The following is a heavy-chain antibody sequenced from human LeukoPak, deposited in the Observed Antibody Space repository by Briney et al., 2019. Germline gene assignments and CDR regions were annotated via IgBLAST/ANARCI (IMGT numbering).Heavy chain of an antibody. CDR2: NYKSGST. CDR1: GGSIGWDH. Sequence: SETLSLTCTVSGGSIGWDHWSWIPQSAGEGLELIRPNYKSGSTNYNPSFRSRVTMSVDTSKNQFSLNVTSVTAADTAVYYCAREEYFQDSNGYSYYFHSWGQGSLVTVSS. J-gene: IGHJ4*02. CDR3: AREEYFQDSNGYSYYFHS. V-gene: IGHV4-4*07. D-gene: IGHD3-22*01.